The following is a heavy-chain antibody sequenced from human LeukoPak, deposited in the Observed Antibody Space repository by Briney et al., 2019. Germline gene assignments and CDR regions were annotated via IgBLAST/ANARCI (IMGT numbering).Heavy chain of an antibody. D-gene: IGHD3-9*01. CDR2: IYYSGST. Sequence: SETLSLTCTVSGGSISGGSYYWGWIRQPPGKELEWMGSIYYSGSTFYNPSLNSRVTISADTSKNQFSLKLTSVTAADTAVYYCARDKGHFDVDYWGQGTLVTVSS. CDR1: GGSISGGSYY. CDR3: ARDKGHFDVDY. J-gene: IGHJ4*02. V-gene: IGHV4-39*07.